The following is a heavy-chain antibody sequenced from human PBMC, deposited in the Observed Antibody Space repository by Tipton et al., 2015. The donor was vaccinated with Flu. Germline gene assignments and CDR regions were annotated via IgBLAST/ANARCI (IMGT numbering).Heavy chain of an antibody. D-gene: IGHD4-11*01. CDR2: ICHTGST. CDR1: GDSINSDYY. CDR3: ARRDYSNYVADPKNWFDP. J-gene: IGHJ5*02. V-gene: IGHV4-38-2*02. Sequence: TLSLTCTVSGDSINSDYYWCWLRQPPGKVLEWMGNICHTGSTYHNPSLKGRVTLSVDRSKHQFSLKVISVTAADTAVYYCARRDYSNYVADPKNWFDPWGQGTLVTVSA.